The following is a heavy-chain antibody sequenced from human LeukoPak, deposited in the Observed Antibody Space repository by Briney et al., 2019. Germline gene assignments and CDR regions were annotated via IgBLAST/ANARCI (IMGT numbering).Heavy chain of an antibody. CDR3: ARGISNWGNLDY. V-gene: IGHV3-7*01. J-gene: IGHJ4*02. Sequence: GGSLRLSGAASGFSFSNYWMTWVRQAPGKGLEWVANIKQDGSDKYYVDSVEGRFTISRDNSQNTLYLQMNRLRPDDTAVYYCARGISNWGNLDYWGQGTLVTVSS. CDR2: IKQDGSDK. D-gene: IGHD7-27*01. CDR1: GFSFSNYW.